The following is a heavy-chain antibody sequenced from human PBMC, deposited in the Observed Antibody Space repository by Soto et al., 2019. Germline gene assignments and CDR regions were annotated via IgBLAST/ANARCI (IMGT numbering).Heavy chain of an antibody. D-gene: IGHD3-10*01. CDR3: AKDVSASGSFFDY. Sequence: EVQLVESGGGLVQPGRSLRLSCAASGFTVDDYAMHWVRQAPGKGLEWVSGISWNSGSVGYADSVKGRFTISRDNAKNSLYLQMNGLRPQDTALYYCAKDVSASGSFFDYWGQGTLVTVSS. J-gene: IGHJ4*02. V-gene: IGHV3-9*01. CDR2: ISWNSGSV. CDR1: GFTVDDYA.